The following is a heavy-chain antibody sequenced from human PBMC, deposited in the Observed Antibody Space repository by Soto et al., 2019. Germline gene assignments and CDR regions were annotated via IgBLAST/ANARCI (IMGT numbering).Heavy chain of an antibody. CDR3: ASSGGPEGDWFDP. Sequence: SETLSITCTVSGGSISSSRFYWGWIRQPPGQGLEWVGCFYYLGITDYNSSLRNRVTISADTSRNQFFLNMYSVTAADTAVYYCASSGGPEGDWFDPWGQGTLVTVSS. CDR1: GGSISSSRFY. CDR2: FYYLGIT. D-gene: IGHD2-15*01. V-gene: IGHV4-39*01. J-gene: IGHJ5*02.